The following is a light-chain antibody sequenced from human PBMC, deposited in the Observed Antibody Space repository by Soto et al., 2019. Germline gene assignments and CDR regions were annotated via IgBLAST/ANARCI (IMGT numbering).Light chain of an antibody. V-gene: IGKV3-15*01. Sequence: EIVMTHSPATLSVSPWEIATLSCRASQSVSSKLAWVQQKPGQAPRLLIYDVSTRATGVPARFSGSGSGTEFTLTISSLQSEDFAVYYCQQYNNWPWTFGQGTKVDIK. J-gene: IGKJ1*01. CDR1: QSVSSK. CDR3: QQYNNWPWT. CDR2: DVS.